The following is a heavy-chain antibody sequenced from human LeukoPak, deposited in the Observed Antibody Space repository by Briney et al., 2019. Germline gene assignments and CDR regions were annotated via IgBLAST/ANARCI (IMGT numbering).Heavy chain of an antibody. Sequence: GGSLRLSCAASGFTFDDYDMHWVRQAPGKGLEWVSLISGDGGNTYYADSVKGRFTISRDNSKNSLYLQMNSLRTEDTALYYCAKGGYSYENPFDYWGQGTLVTVSS. CDR2: ISGDGGNT. V-gene: IGHV3-43*02. CDR3: AKGGYSYENPFDY. D-gene: IGHD5-18*01. J-gene: IGHJ4*02. CDR1: GFTFDDYD.